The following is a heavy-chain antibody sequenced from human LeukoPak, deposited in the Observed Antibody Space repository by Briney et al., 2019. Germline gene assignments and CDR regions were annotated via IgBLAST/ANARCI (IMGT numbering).Heavy chain of an antibody. V-gene: IGHV3-33*06. CDR1: QFTFSHYG. D-gene: IGHD4-11*01. CDR3: AKDAQRGFDYSNSLEN. J-gene: IGHJ4*02. Sequence: GESLTLSCVASQFTFSHYGMHWVRQAPGKGLEWVAVIWSDGTNQYYADSVKGRFTISRDNSHNTVYLQMNSLRAEDTAVYFCAKDAQRGFDYSNSLENWGQGTLVTVSS. CDR2: IWSDGTNQ.